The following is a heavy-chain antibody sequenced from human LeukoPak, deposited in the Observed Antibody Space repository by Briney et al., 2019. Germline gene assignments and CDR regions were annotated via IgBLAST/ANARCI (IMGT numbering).Heavy chain of an antibody. V-gene: IGHV3-23*01. J-gene: IGHJ4*02. CDR2: LSDSSSNT. CDR1: GFTFSSYA. Sequence: GGSLRLSCAASGFTFSSYAMSWVRQAPGKGLEWVSALSDSSSNTYYADSVKGRFTISRDNSKNTLYLQMNSLRGEDTAVYYCARGWAGTAVFHWGQGTLVTVSS. D-gene: IGHD6-19*01. CDR3: ARGWAGTAVFH.